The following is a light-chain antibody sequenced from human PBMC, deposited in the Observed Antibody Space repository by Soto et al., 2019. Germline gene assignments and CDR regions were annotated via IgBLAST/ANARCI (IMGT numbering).Light chain of an antibody. CDR1: SSDVGGYKY. CDR3: SSYAGSNNFV. V-gene: IGLV2-8*01. CDR2: EAN. Sequence: QSALTQPPSASGSPGQSVTISCTGTSSDVGGYKYVSWYQQHPGKAPKLMIYEANKRPSGVPDRFSGSKSGNTASLTVSGLQAEDEADYYCSSYAGSNNFVFGTGTKLTVL. J-gene: IGLJ1*01.